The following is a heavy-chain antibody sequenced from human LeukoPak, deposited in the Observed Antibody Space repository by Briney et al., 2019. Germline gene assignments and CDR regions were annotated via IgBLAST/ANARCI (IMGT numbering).Heavy chain of an antibody. D-gene: IGHD3-16*01. CDR3: ARGGGLDV. CDR2: ITNSGNSK. CDR1: EFTFSSYS. J-gene: IGHJ6*02. V-gene: IGHV3-48*01. Sequence: GGSLRLSCAASEFTFSSYSMNWVRQAPGKGLEWVSYITNSGNSKSYADSVKGRFTISRDYTKNSLYLQMSNLRAEDTAVYFCARGGGLDVWGQGATVTVSS.